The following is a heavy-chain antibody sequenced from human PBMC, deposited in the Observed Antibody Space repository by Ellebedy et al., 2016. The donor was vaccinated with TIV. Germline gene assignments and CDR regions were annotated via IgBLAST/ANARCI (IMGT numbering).Heavy chain of an antibody. Sequence: AASVKVSCKASGYTFTAYYIHWVRQAPGQALEWMGWINPNGGGTTYAQKFQGRVTMTRDTSISTAYMEVRRLKFDDTAVYYCANGDIYHYYGMDVWGQGTTVTVSS. V-gene: IGHV1-2*02. J-gene: IGHJ6*02. CDR3: ANGDIYHYYGMDV. CDR2: INPNGGGT. CDR1: GYTFTAYY. D-gene: IGHD4-17*01.